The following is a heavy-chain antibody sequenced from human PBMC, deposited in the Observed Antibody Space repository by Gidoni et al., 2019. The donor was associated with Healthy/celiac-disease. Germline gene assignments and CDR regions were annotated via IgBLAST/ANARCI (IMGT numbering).Heavy chain of an antibody. CDR2: ISGSGGST. CDR3: AKDVKIITPFDY. D-gene: IGHD3-22*01. CDR1: GVTFSSYA. J-gene: IGHJ4*02. Sequence: EVQLLESGGGWVQPGGYLRLYCAAYGVTFSSYAMSWVRQAPGKGLDWVSAISGSGGSTYYADSVKGRFTISRDNSKNTLYLQMNSLRAEDTAVYYCAKDVKIITPFDYWGQGTLVTVSS. V-gene: IGHV3-23*01.